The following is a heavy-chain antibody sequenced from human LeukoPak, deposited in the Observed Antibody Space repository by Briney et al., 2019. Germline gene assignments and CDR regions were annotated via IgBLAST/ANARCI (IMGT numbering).Heavy chain of an antibody. CDR1: GGSFSGYY. CDR2: INHSGST. J-gene: IGHJ5*02. Sequence: PSETLSLTCAVYGGSFSGYYWSWIRQPPGKGLEWIGEINHSGSTNYNPSLKSRVTISVDTSKNQFSLKLSSVTAADTAVYYCARGPPRGWYSSSSGVSWFDPWGQGTLVTVSS. CDR3: ARGPPRGWYSSSSGVSWFDP. V-gene: IGHV4-34*01. D-gene: IGHD6-6*01.